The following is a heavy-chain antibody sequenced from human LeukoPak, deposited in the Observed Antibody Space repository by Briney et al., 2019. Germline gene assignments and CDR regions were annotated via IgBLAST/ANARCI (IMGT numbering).Heavy chain of an antibody. Sequence: GGSLRLSCAVSGFTFSSYWMSWVRQAPGKGLEWVANIKQDGIEKYYEDSVEGRFTISRDNAKNSLFLQMNNLRVEDTAVYYCARGYNSALDYWGQGTQVTVSP. CDR1: GFTFSSYW. V-gene: IGHV3-7*04. CDR2: IKQDGIEK. J-gene: IGHJ4*02. CDR3: ARGYNSALDY. D-gene: IGHD1-14*01.